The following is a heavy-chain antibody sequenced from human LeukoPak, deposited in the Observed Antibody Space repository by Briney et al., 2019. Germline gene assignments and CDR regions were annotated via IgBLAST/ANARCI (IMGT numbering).Heavy chain of an antibody. V-gene: IGHV3-48*02. D-gene: IGHD2-2*01. J-gene: IGHJ6*02. CDR2: IIGSSKII. CDR1: GFTFSSYS. CDR3: ARDYSSSGTFFGYYYGMDV. Sequence: PGGSLRLSCAASGFTFSSYSMNWVRQAPGKGLEWISYIIGSSKIIHWAESLKGRFTISRDNAKNSLYLQMNSLRDEDTAVYYCARDYSSSGTFFGYYYGMDVWGQGTTVTVSS.